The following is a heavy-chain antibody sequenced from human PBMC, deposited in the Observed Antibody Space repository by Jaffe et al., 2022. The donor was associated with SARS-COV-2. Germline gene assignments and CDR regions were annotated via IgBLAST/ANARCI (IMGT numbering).Heavy chain of an antibody. CDR1: GLSLGSTPVA. D-gene: IGHD2-8*01. V-gene: IGHV2-5*02. Sequence: QITLKESGPALVKPTQTLTLTCNVSGLSLGSTPVAVGWIRQPPGKALEFLALINWDDVKRFSPSLTNRLTITQDTSKSQVVLTMTDMDPVDTATYYCVNSKVGLSTYFNNWGQGTQVTVSS. J-gene: IGHJ4*02. CDR2: INWDDVK. CDR3: VNSKVGLSTYFNN.